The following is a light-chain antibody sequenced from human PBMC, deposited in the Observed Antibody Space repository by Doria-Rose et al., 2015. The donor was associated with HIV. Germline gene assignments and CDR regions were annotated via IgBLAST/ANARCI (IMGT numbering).Light chain of an antibody. Sequence: EIVLTQSPGTLSSSPGERATLSCRASQSFSSTYLAWYQQKPGQAPSLLIYDGSTSATGIPGRFSASGSGTDFTLTINRLEPEDFALYYCHQYGTSWTFGQGTKVEI. J-gene: IGKJ1*01. CDR1: QSFSSTY. CDR2: DGS. CDR3: HQYGTSWT. V-gene: IGKV3-20*01.